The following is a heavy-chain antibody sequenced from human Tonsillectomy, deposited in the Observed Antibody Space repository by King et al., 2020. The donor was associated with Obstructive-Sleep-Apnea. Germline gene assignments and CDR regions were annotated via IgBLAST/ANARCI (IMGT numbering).Heavy chain of an antibody. CDR2: IYPGDSDM. D-gene: IGHD3-3*01. Sequence: QLVQSGAEVKKPGESLKISCKGSGYNFTRFWIGWVRQMPGKGLELMGIIYPGDSDMRHSPSFQGQVTLSADKSISTASVQWSSLKASDTAMYYCARQGEWFDAFDIWGQGTMVTVSS. CDR1: GYNFTRFW. CDR3: ARQGEWFDAFDI. J-gene: IGHJ3*02. V-gene: IGHV5-51*01.